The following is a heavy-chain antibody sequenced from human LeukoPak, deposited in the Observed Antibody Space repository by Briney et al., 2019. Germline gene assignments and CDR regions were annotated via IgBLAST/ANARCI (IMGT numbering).Heavy chain of an antibody. D-gene: IGHD6-13*01. CDR2: IYTSGST. CDR3: ARSGYSSSYDDY. V-gene: IGHV4-61*02. Sequence: PSETLSLTCTVSGGSISSGNYYWSWIRQPAGKGLEWIGRIYTSGSTNYNPSLKSRVTISVDTSKNQFSLKLSSVTAADTAVYYCARSGYSSSYDDYWGQGTLVTVSS. J-gene: IGHJ4*02. CDR1: GGSISSGNYY.